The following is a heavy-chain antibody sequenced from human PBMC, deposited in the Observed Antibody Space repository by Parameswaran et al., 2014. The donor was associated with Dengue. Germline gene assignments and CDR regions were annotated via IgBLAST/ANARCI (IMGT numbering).Heavy chain of an antibody. CDR2: IYYSGST. D-gene: IGHD2-2*01. V-gene: IGHV4-59*08. CDR3: ARHGPVVPAASGLYDYYYYYGMDV. J-gene: IGHJ6*02. Sequence: RWIRQPPGKGLEWIGYIYYSGSTNYNPSLKSRVTISVDTSKNQFSLKLSSVTAADTAVYYCARHGPVVPAASGLYDYYYYYGMDVWGQGTTVTVSS.